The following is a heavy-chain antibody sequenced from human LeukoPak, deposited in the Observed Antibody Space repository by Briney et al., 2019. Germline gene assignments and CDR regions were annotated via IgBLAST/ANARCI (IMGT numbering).Heavy chain of an antibody. CDR2: INSDGGST. D-gene: IGHD4-17*01. J-gene: IGHJ4*02. CDR1: GFTFSSYW. V-gene: IGHV3-74*01. Sequence: GGSLRLSCAASGFTFSSYWMHWVRHPPGKGLVWVSRINSDGGSTTYADSVKGRFTISRDNARNTLYLQMNSLRAEDTAVYYCARSPYGGYGDNWGQGTLVTVSS. CDR3: ARSPYGGYGDN.